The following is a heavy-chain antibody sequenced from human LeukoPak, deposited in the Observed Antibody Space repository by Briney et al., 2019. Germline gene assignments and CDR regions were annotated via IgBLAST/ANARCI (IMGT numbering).Heavy chain of an antibody. CDR1: GYTFTNYF. J-gene: IGHJ6*02. V-gene: IGHV1-46*01. CDR2: INPSNGYT. Sequence: ASVKVSCKSSGYTFTNYFIYWVRQAPGQGLEWMAIINPSNGYTNYAQNFQGRVTTTRDTSTSTVNMELRGLRSEDTAVYYCARPNDYLTRRASYGMDVWGQGTTVTVSS. D-gene: IGHD3/OR15-3a*01. CDR3: ARPNDYLTRRASYGMDV.